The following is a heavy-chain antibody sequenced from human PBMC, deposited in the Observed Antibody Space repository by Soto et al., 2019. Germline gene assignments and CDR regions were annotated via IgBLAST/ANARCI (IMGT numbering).Heavy chain of an antibody. Sequence: GGSLRLSCAASGFTVSSNYMSWVRQAPGKGLEWVSVIYSGGSTYYADSVKGRFTISRDNSKNTLYLQMNSLRAEDTAVYYCARGGGYSYGQDAFDIWGQGTMVTVSS. CDR3: ARGGGYSYGQDAFDI. CDR2: IYSGGST. V-gene: IGHV3-53*01. D-gene: IGHD5-18*01. J-gene: IGHJ3*02. CDR1: GFTVSSNY.